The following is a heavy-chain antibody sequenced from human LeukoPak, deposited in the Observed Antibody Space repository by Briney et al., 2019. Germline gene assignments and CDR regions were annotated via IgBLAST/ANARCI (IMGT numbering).Heavy chain of an antibody. CDR2: VSGSGDST. CDR3: VKRSQGGYFYGPFQY. J-gene: IGHJ4*02. CDR1: GFTFSSYA. V-gene: IGHV3-23*01. D-gene: IGHD5-18*01. Sequence: PGGSLRLSCAASGFTFSSYAMSWVRQAPGKGLEWVSSVSGSGDSTYYADSVMGRFTISRDNSKNTLYLQMNSLRAEDTAVYYCVKRSQGGYFYGPFQYWGQGTLVTVSS.